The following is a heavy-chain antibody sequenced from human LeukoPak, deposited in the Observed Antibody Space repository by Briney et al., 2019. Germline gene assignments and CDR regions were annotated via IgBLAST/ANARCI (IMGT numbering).Heavy chain of an antibody. J-gene: IGHJ3*02. CDR1: GGSFSGYY. D-gene: IGHD4-17*01. CDR2: INHSGST. CDR3: ARITVTNDAFDI. V-gene: IGHV4-34*01. Sequence: PSETLSLTCAVYGGSFSGYYWSWIRQPPGKGLEWIGEINHSGSTNYNPSLKSRVTISVDTSKNQFSLKLSSVTAADTVVYYCARITVTNDAFDIWGQGTMVTVSS.